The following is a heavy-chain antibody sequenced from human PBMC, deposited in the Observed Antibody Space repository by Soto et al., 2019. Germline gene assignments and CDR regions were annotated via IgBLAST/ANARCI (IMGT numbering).Heavy chain of an antibody. CDR3: ARQALGYCSGGSGYPTYFDY. CDR2: IIPICGTA. D-gene: IGHD2-15*01. J-gene: IGHJ4*02. V-gene: IGHV1-69*13. Sequence: ASVKVSCKASGGTFSSYAISWVRQAPGQGLEWMGGIIPICGTANYGQKFQGRVTITADESTSTAYMELSSLRSEDTAVYYCARQALGYCSGGSGYPTYFDYWGQGTLVTVSS. CDR1: GGTFSSYA.